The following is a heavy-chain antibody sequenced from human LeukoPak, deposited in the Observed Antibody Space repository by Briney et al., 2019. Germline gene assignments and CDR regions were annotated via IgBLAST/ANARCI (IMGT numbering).Heavy chain of an antibody. J-gene: IGHJ4*02. CDR1: GFTFSTYS. D-gene: IGHD3-22*01. V-gene: IGHV3-7*04. Sequence: PGGSLRLSCEASGFTFSTYSMNWVRQAPGKGLEWVANTKQDETEKHYADSVKGRFTISRDNAQNSLYLQMNSLRAEDTAVYFCARNRQWLLADYWGQGTVVTVSS. CDR2: TKQDETEK. CDR3: ARNRQWLLADY.